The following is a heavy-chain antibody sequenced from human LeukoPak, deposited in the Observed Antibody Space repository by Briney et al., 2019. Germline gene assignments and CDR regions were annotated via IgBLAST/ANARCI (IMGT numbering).Heavy chain of an antibody. V-gene: IGHV4-39*01. CDR1: GGSISGSSYY. J-gene: IGHJ4*02. D-gene: IGHD2-15*01. Sequence: PSETLSLTCTVSGGSISGSSYYWGWIRQPPGKGLEWIGSIYYSGSTYYNPSLKSRVTISVDTPKNQFSLKLNSVTATDTAVYYCARHYWPWGQGTLGTGSS. CDR2: IYYSGST. CDR3: ARHYWP.